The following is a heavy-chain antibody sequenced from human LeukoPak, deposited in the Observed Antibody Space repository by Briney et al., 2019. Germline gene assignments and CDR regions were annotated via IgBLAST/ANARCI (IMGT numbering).Heavy chain of an antibody. Sequence: SETLSLTCTVSGGSISSYYWSWIRQPPGKGLEWIGYIYYSGSTNYNPSLKSRVTISVDTSKNQFTLKLSSVTAADTAVYYCARLDYYDENPGAFDIWGQGTMVTVSS. CDR1: GGSISSYY. D-gene: IGHD3-22*01. CDR3: ARLDYYDENPGAFDI. J-gene: IGHJ3*02. V-gene: IGHV4-59*08. CDR2: IYYSGST.